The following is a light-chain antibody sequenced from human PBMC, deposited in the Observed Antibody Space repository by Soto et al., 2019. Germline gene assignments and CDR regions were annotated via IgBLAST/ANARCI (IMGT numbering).Light chain of an antibody. CDR2: EDL. CDR1: SSNFGSNT. J-gene: IGLJ3*02. CDR3: CSYAGNRIFV. V-gene: IGLV1-44*01. Sequence: QSVLTQPPSASGTPGQRVTISCSGSSSNFGSNTVNWYQQHPGTAPRLIIYEDLRRPSGIDSRFSGSKSGNTASLTISGLRAEDEGNYHCCSYAGNRIFVFGGGTKVTVL.